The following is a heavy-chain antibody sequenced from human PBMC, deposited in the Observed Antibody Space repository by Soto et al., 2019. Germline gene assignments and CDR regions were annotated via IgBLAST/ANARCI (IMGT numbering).Heavy chain of an antibody. CDR2: MNPYSGNT. V-gene: IGHV1-8*01. D-gene: IGHD2-21*01. Sequence: QVQLVQSGAELKRPGASVKVSCKASGYTFTNNDINWVRQATGQGLEWMGWMNPYSGNTGYAQKFQGRVTMTRDNSITTAYMELSSLRSEDTAVYYCVRAPLDYYSADYFDNWGQRTLVTVSS. CDR3: VRAPLDYYSADYFDN. CDR1: GYTFTNND. J-gene: IGHJ4*02.